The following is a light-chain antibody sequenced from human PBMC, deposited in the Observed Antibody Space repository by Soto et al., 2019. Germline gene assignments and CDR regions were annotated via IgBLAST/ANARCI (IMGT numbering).Light chain of an antibody. J-gene: IGKJ1*01. CDR1: QSVSTNN. V-gene: IGKV3-20*01. CDR3: PQYGSSPPT. CDR2: GAS. Sequence: EIVLTQSPGTLALSPGERATLSCRASQSVSTNNLAWYQRKPGQAPRLLIYGASSRATDIPARFSGSGSGIDFTLTITRLEPEDFAVYYCPQYGSSPPTFGQGTKVEIK.